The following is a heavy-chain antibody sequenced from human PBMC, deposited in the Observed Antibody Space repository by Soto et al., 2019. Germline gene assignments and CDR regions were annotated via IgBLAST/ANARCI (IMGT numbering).Heavy chain of an antibody. V-gene: IGHV3-23*01. D-gene: IGHD3-3*01. Sequence: EVQLLESGGGLVQPGGSLRLSCAASGFTFSSYAMSWVRQAPGKGLEWVSAISGSGGSTYYADSLKGRFTISRDNSKNTRNVQMNSLRAEDTAVDYCSKDGGTIFGVVIMPPFDYWGQGTLVTVSS. CDR2: ISGSGGST. J-gene: IGHJ4*02. CDR3: SKDGGTIFGVVIMPPFDY. CDR1: GFTFSSYA.